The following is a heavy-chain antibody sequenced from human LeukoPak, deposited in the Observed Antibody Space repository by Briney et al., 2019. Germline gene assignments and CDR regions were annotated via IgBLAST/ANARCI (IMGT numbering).Heavy chain of an antibody. CDR3: AKRGGTYSYYYYMDV. CDR2: IQYDGNTK. J-gene: IGHJ6*03. V-gene: IGHV3-30*02. Sequence: GGSLRLSCVASGFTFTTYAMHWVRQAPGKGLEWVAFIQYDGNTKYYVDSVKGRFTISRDTSKNTVFLQMSRLRAEDTAVYYCAKRGGTYSYYYYMDVWGKGTTVTVSS. D-gene: IGHD1-26*01. CDR1: GFTFTTYA.